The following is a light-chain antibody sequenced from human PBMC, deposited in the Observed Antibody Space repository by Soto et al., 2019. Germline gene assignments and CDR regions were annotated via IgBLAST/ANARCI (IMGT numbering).Light chain of an antibody. V-gene: IGKV1-5*03. CDR1: QTISSW. CDR3: QHYNSYSAA. Sequence: DIQMTQSPSTLSGSVGDRVTITCRASQTISSWLAWYQQKPGKAPKLLIYKASTLKSGVPSRFSGSGSGTEFTLTISSLQPDDFATYYCQHYNSYSAAFGQRTKLDIK. CDR2: KAS. J-gene: IGKJ1*01.